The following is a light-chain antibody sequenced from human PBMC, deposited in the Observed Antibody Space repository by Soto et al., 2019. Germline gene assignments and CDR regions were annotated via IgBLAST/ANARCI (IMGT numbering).Light chain of an antibody. CDR3: GTWDSSLSLWV. J-gene: IGLJ1*01. V-gene: IGLV1-51*01. CDR1: SSNIGNNY. CDR2: DNN. Sequence: QSVLTQPPSVSAAPGQKVTISCSGSSSNIGNNYVSWYQQLPGTAPKLLIYDNNKRPSGIPDRFSGSKSGTSATLGITGLQTGDEADYYCGTWDSSLSLWVFGTGTKVTVL.